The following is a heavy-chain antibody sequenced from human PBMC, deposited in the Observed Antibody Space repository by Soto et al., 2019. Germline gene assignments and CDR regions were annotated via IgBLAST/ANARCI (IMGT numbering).Heavy chain of an antibody. J-gene: IGHJ5*02. Sequence: SETLSLTCTVSGGSISSYYWSWIRQPPGKGLEWIGYIYYSGSTNYNPSLKSRVTKTVDTSKNQFSLKLSSVTAADTAVYYCARGASTVTTVWFDPWGQGTLVTVSS. CDR1: GGSISSYY. D-gene: IGHD4-4*01. CDR2: IYYSGST. V-gene: IGHV4-59*01. CDR3: ARGASTVTTVWFDP.